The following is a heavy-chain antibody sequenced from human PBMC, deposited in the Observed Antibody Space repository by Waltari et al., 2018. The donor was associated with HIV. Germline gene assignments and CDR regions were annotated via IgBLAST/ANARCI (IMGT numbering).Heavy chain of an antibody. D-gene: IGHD2-2*01. CDR3: ARGSHCSSTSCYPHYYYGMDV. CDR2: INPSGGSI. J-gene: IGHJ6*02. CDR1: GYTFTSYY. V-gene: IGHV1-46*01. Sequence: QVQLVQSGAEVKKPGASVKVSCKASGYTFTSYYMHWVRQAPGQGLEWMGIINPSGGSITYAQKFQGRVTMTRDTSTRTVYMEVSSLRFEDTAVYYCARGSHCSSTSCYPHYYYGMDVWGQGTTVTVS.